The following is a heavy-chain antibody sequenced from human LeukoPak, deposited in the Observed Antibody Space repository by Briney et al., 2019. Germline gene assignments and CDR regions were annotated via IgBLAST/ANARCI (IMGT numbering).Heavy chain of an antibody. CDR1: GFSFSSYA. V-gene: IGHV3-23*01. Sequence: GGSLRLSCAASGFSFSSYAMSWVRQAPGKGLEWVSGISGRGGSTYYADSVKGRFTISRDNSKNTLYLQMNSLRAEDTAVYYCARRRRSLMDYWGQGTLVTVSS. CDR2: ISGRGGST. CDR3: ARRRRSLMDY. J-gene: IGHJ4*02. D-gene: IGHD3-10*01.